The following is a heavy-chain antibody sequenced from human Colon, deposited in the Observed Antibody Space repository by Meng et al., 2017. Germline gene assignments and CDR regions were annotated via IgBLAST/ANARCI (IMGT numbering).Heavy chain of an antibody. CDR3: ARGANEWRGSAPDY. V-gene: IGHV1-18*01. Sequence: ASVKVSCKTSGYTFTRFGINWVRQAPGQGLEWMGWINTYNGNTNFAQKFQGRVTMTTDTSTSTAYMELRSLRSVDTAVYYCARGANEWRGSAPDYWGRGTLVTVSS. CDR1: GYTFTRFG. D-gene: IGHD4/OR15-4a*01. CDR2: INTYNGNT. J-gene: IGHJ4*02.